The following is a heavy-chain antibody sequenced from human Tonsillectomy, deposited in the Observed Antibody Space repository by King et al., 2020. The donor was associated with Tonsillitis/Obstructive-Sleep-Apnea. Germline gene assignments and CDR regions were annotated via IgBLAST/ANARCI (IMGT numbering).Heavy chain of an antibody. CDR1: GFTFSSYW. CDR3: ARDDYGGNSNY. J-gene: IGHJ4*02. CDR2: IKQDGSEK. D-gene: IGHD4-23*01. V-gene: IGHV3-7*04. Sequence: VQLVESGGGLVQPGGSLRLSCVASGFTFSSYWMSWVRQAPGKGLEWVANIKQDGSEKYYVDSVKGRLTISRDNAKNSLYLQMHSLRAEDTAVYYCARDDYGGNSNYWGQGTLVTVSS.